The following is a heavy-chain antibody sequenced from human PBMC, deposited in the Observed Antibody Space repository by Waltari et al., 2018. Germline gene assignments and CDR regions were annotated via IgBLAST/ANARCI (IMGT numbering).Heavy chain of an antibody. Sequence: QVQLQESGPGLVKPSETLSLTCTVSGGSISSYYWSWIRQPAGKGLEWIGRIYTSGSTNYNPSLKSRVTMSVDTSKNQFSLKLSSVTAADTAVYYCARELPPPPAGYDSSGYYPLDYWGQGTLVTVSS. CDR2: IYTSGST. CDR1: GGSISSYY. D-gene: IGHD3-22*01. V-gene: IGHV4-4*07. CDR3: ARELPPPPAGYDSSGYYPLDY. J-gene: IGHJ4*02.